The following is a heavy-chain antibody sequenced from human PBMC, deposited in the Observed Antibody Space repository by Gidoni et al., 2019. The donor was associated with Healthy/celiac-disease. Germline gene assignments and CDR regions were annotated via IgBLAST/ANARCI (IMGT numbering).Heavy chain of an antibody. CDR1: GGTFSSYA. Sequence: QVQLVQSGAELKKPGSSVTVSCTASGGTFSSYAIRGVRKAPGQGLECMGRIIPILGIANYAQKFQGRVTITADKSTSTAYMELSSLRSEDTAVYYCARSWGSGIKYGMDVWGQGTTVTVSS. V-gene: IGHV1-69*09. J-gene: IGHJ6*02. CDR3: ARSWGSGIKYGMDV. CDR2: IIPILGIA. D-gene: IGHD3-10*01.